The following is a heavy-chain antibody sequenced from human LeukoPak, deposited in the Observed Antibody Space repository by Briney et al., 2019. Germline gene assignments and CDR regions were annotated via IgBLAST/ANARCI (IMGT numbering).Heavy chain of an antibody. CDR1: GGSISGHY. J-gene: IGHJ6*02. CDR3: ARFGVDYDMGV. D-gene: IGHD3-16*01. Sequence: SETLSLTCTVSGGSISGHYWTWIRQPPGKGLEWIGQIHYSGRPDYNPSLKSRVTISVDTSKNQLSLKVTSVTGADTAVYYCARFGVDYDMGVWGQGTQSPSP. V-gene: IGHV4-59*11. CDR2: IHYSGRP.